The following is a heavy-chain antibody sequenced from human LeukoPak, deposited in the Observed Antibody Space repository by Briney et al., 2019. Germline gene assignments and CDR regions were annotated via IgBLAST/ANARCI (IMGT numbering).Heavy chain of an antibody. J-gene: IGHJ6*02. CDR2: INHSGST. Sequence: SETLSLTCAVYGGSFSGYYWSWIRQPPGKGLEWIGEINHSGSTNYNPSLKSRVTISVDTSKNQFSLKLSSVTAADTAVYHCARGYCSSTSCSKDYYYGMDVWGQGTTVTVSS. CDR1: GGSFSGYY. D-gene: IGHD2-2*01. CDR3: ARGYCSSTSCSKDYYYGMDV. V-gene: IGHV4-34*01.